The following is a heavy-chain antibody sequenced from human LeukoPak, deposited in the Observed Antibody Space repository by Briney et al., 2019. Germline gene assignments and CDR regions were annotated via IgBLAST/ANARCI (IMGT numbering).Heavy chain of an antibody. CDR1: GYTFTSYD. D-gene: IGHD6-19*01. CDR3: ARDRLDFDY. CDR2: INPSGGST. Sequence: ASVKVSCKASGYTFTSYDINWVRQAPGQGLEWMGIINPSGGSTSYAQKFQGRVTMTGDMSTSTAYMELSSLRSEGTAVYYCARDRLDFDYWGQGTLVTVSS. J-gene: IGHJ4*02. V-gene: IGHV1-46*01.